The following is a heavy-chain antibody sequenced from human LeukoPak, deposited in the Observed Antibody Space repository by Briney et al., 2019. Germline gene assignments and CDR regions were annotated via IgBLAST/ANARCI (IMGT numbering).Heavy chain of an antibody. Sequence: GGSLRLSCAASGFTFSSYWMHWVRQAPGKGLVWVSRVNSDGSSTSYADSVKGRFTISRDNSKNTLYLQMNSLRAEDTAVYYCAKGAQLPDYWGQGTLVTVSS. CDR1: GFTFSSYW. V-gene: IGHV3-74*01. CDR2: VNSDGSST. CDR3: AKGAQLPDY. J-gene: IGHJ4*02. D-gene: IGHD2-2*01.